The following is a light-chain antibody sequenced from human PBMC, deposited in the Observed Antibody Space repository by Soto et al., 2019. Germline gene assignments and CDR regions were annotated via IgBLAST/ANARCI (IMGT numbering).Light chain of an antibody. CDR1: QCLLHSNGYNY. V-gene: IGKV2-28*01. CDR2: LGS. CDR3: LQHYAWPWT. Sequence: DIVMTQSPLSLPVTPGEPASTSCRTGQCLLHSNGYNYLDWYLQTPGQPPQILIYLGSNRDSGVPDRFSGSGSETEFTLTINGLQSEDSGVYYCLQHYAWPWTFGQGTKVDIK. J-gene: IGKJ1*01.